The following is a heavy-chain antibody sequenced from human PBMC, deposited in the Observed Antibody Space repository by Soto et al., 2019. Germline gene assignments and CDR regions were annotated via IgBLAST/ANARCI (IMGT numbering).Heavy chain of an antibody. Sequence: SETLALTCAVSGGSFSGYYWSWIRQPPGKGLERIGEINHSGSTNYTPSLKSRVTISVDTSKNQFSLKLSSVTAADTAVYYCARVARITIFGVVQKKTYYFDYWGQGTLVTVSS. D-gene: IGHD3-3*01. V-gene: IGHV4-34*01. CDR2: INHSGST. J-gene: IGHJ4*02. CDR1: GGSFSGYY. CDR3: ARVARITIFGVVQKKTYYFDY.